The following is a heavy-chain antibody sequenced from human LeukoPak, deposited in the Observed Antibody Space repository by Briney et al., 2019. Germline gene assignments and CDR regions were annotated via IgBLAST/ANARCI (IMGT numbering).Heavy chain of an antibody. CDR3: ARSRRPSSSWYMNY. Sequence: GGSLRLSSAASGFTFSSYDMHWVRQATGKGLEWVSAIGTAGDTYYPGSVKGRFTISRENAKNSLYLQMNSLRAGDTAVYYCARSRRPSSSWYMNYWGQGTLVTVSS. CDR2: IGTAGDT. J-gene: IGHJ4*02. CDR1: GFTFSSYD. V-gene: IGHV3-13*01. D-gene: IGHD6-13*01.